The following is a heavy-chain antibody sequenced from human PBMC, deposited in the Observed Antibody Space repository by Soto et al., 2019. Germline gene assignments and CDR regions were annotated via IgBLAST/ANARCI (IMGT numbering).Heavy chain of an antibody. CDR2: IYYSGST. J-gene: IGHJ5*02. CDR3: ARHYSSGSRNWFDP. D-gene: IGHD6-19*01. CDR1: GGSINSSSYF. Sequence: SETLSLTCSVSGGSINSSSYFWGWVRQPPGKGLEWIGSIYYSGSTYYNPSLRSRVTISVDTSKNQSSLKLSSVTAADTAVFYCARHYSSGSRNWFDPWGQGTLVTVSS. V-gene: IGHV4-39*01.